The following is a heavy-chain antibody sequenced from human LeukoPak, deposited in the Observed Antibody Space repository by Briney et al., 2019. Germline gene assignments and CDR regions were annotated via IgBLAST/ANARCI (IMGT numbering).Heavy chain of an antibody. CDR1: GFTFSNAW. CDR2: IKSKTDGGTT. D-gene: IGHD1-26*01. J-gene: IGHJ4*02. V-gene: IGHV3-15*01. Sequence: PGGSLRLSCAASGFTFSNAWMSWVRQAPGKGLEWVGRIKSKTDGGTTDYAAPVKGRFTISRDDSKNTLYLQMNSLKTEDTAVYYCTTEVVRATTKVLGYWGQGTLVTVSS. CDR3: TTEVVRATTKVLGY.